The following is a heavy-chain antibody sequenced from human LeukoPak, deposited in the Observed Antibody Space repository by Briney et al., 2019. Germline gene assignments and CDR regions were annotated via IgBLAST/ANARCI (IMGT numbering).Heavy chain of an antibody. D-gene: IGHD3-9*01. CDR3: ARDHRSYDILTGNPYNWFDP. CDR2: INPNSGGT. Sequence: ASVKVSCKASGYTFTGYYMHWVRQAPGQGLEWMGWINPNSGGTNYAQKFQGRVTMTRDTSISTAYMELSRLRSDDTAVYYCARDHRSYDILTGNPYNWFDPWGQGTLVTVSS. J-gene: IGHJ5*02. CDR1: GYTFTGYY. V-gene: IGHV1-2*02.